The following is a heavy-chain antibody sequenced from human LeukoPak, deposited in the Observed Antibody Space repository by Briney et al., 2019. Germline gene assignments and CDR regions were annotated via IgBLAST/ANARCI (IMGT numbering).Heavy chain of an antibody. J-gene: IGHJ4*02. CDR1: AGSISSGDYY. CDR3: ARFYDSSGYPDY. CDR2: IYYSGST. Sequence: SETLSLTCTVSAGSISSGDYYWSWIRQPPGKGLEWIGYIYYSGSTYYNPSLKSRVTISVDTSKSQFSLKLSSVTAADTAVYYCARFYDSSGYPDYWGQGTLVTVSS. D-gene: IGHD3-22*01. V-gene: IGHV4-30-4*01.